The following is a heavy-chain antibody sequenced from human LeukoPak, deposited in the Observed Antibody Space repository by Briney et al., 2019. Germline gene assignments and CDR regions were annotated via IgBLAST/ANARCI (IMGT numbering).Heavy chain of an antibody. CDR2: ISGSGVDT. CDR1: GFIFSNYA. J-gene: IGHJ4*02. Sequence: PGGSLRHSCAASGFIFSNYAMSWVRQAPGKGLEWVSAISGSGVDTYYTDSVKGRFTISRDNSKNRLYVQMNSLRDDDTAVYYCAKTVGTDDFWRGVLDHWGQGTLVTASS. CDR3: AKTVGTDDFWRGVLDH. V-gene: IGHV3-23*01. D-gene: IGHD3-3*01.